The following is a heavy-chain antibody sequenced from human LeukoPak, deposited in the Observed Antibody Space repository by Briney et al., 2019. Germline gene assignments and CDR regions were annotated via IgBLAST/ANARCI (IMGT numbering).Heavy chain of an antibody. CDR1: GFTFSSYA. Sequence: GGSLRLSCAASGFTFSSYAMSWVRRAPGKGLEWVSNISGNGGSTYYADSVKGRFTISRDNSKNTLYLQMNSLRAEDTAVYYCAKTGSITIFGVITSAAFDIWGHGTMVTVSS. J-gene: IGHJ3*02. D-gene: IGHD3-3*01. V-gene: IGHV3-23*01. CDR2: ISGNGGST. CDR3: AKTGSITIFGVITSAAFDI.